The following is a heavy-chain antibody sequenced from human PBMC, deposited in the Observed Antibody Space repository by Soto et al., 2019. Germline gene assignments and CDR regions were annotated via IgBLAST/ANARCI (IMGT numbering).Heavy chain of an antibody. CDR1: GFTFSSYW. D-gene: IGHD3-10*01. Sequence: EVQLVESGGGLVQPGGSLRLSCAASGFTFSSYWMSWVRQAPGKGLEWVANIKQDGSEKYYVDSVKGRFTISRDNAKNSLYLQMNSLRAEDTAVYYCASFPTITMVRGSRLWGQGTLVIVSS. CDR3: ASFPTITMVRGSRL. V-gene: IGHV3-7*05. CDR2: IKQDGSEK. J-gene: IGHJ4*02.